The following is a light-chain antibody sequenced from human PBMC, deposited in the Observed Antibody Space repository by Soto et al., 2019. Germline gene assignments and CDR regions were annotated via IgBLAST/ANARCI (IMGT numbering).Light chain of an antibody. CDR3: QQTFSPPYT. Sequence: DIQMTQSLSSLSASVGDSVTITCRASQSISNSLSWYQQKPGKAPKFLIYVASTLQRGVPSRFSGSGSGTDFTLTISSLQPGDFATYYCQQTFSPPYTFGQGTKLEIK. J-gene: IGKJ2*01. V-gene: IGKV1-39*01. CDR2: VAS. CDR1: QSISNS.